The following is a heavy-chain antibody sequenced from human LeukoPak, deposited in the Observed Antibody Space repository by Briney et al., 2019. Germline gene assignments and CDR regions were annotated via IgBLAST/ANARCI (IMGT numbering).Heavy chain of an antibody. CDR2: ISTSGSSI. D-gene: IGHD3-10*01. V-gene: IGHV3-48*03. CDR1: GFTFSSYE. Sequence: PGGSLRLSCAASGFTFSSYEMNWVRQVPGKGLEWVSYISTSGSSIYYADSVKGRFTISRDNARNSLYLQMNSLRAEDTAVYYCARDRLSPKYGPYYMDVWGKGTTVTVSS. J-gene: IGHJ6*03. CDR3: ARDRLSPKYGPYYMDV.